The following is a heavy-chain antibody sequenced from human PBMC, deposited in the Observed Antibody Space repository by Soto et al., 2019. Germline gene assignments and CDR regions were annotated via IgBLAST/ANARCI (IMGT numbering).Heavy chain of an antibody. J-gene: IGHJ5*02. D-gene: IGHD5-12*01. Sequence: QVQLVQSGAEVKKPGASVKVSCKASGYTFTSYGISWVRQAPGQGLEWMGWISAYNGNTNYAQKLQGRVTMTTDPSTRTAYMELRSLRSDDTAVYYCARDGGGYSGYEWAHWFDPWGQGTLVTVSS. CDR1: GYTFTSYG. V-gene: IGHV1-18*04. CDR3: ARDGGGYSGYEWAHWFDP. CDR2: ISAYNGNT.